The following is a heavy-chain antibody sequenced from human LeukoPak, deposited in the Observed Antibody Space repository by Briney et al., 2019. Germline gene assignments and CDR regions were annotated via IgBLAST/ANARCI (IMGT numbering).Heavy chain of an antibody. V-gene: IGHV5-51*01. D-gene: IGHD3-16*02. J-gene: IGHJ3*02. CDR3: ARLLWDYVWGSYRYGAFDI. Sequence: GESLKISCKGSGYSLTSYWIGWVRQMPGKGLEWMGIIYPGDSDTRYSPSFQGQVTISADKSISTAYLQWSSLKASDTAMYYCARLLWDYVWGSYRYGAFDIWGQGTMVTVSS. CDR1: GYSLTSYW. CDR2: IYPGDSDT.